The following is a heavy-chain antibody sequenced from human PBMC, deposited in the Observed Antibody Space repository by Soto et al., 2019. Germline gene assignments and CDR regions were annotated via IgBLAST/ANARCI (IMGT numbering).Heavy chain of an antibody. Sequence: QVQLQESGPGLMKPSGTLSLICSVSGESVGRGTNYWSWVRQAPGRGLEGIGYIFDAATAIYNPSFESRVSISLDAAKNQVSQTLTSVSAADTAIYYCARDRRGRADGFIYYYGMEVWGQGTSVTVSS. CDR2: IFDAATA. CDR3: ARDRRGRADGFIYYYGMEV. D-gene: IGHD6-13*01. V-gene: IGHV4-61*01. CDR1: GESVGRGTNY. J-gene: IGHJ6*02.